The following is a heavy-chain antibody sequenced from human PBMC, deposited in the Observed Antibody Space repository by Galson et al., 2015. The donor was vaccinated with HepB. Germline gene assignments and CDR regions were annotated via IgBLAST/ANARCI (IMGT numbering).Heavy chain of an antibody. Sequence: SVKVSCKASGGTFSSYAISWVRQAPGQGLEWMGGIIPIFGIANYAQKFQGRVTITADESTSTAYVELSSLRSEDTAVYYCARVTPGATIFGVVINWFDPWGQGTLVTVSS. D-gene: IGHD3-3*01. CDR2: IIPIFGIA. CDR3: ARVTPGATIFGVVINWFDP. CDR1: GGTFSSYA. V-gene: IGHV1-69*01. J-gene: IGHJ5*02.